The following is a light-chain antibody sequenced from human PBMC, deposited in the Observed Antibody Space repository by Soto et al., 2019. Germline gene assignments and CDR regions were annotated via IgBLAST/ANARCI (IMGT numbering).Light chain of an antibody. CDR2: EVN. CDR3: SSYAGSNNYV. CDR1: SSDVGGYNY. J-gene: IGLJ1*01. V-gene: IGLV2-8*01. Sequence: QSALAQPPSASGSPGRSVTISCTGTSSDVGGYNYVSWYQQHPGKAPKLMIYEVNKRPSGVPDRFSGSKSGNTASLTVSGFQAEDEADSYCSSYAGSNNYVFGTGTKVPVL.